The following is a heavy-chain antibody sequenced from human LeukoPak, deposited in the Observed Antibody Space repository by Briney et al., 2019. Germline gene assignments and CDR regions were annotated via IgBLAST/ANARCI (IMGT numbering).Heavy chain of an antibody. Sequence: ASVKVSCKASGYTFTSYGISWVRQAPGRGLEWMGWISAYNGNTNYAQKLQGRVTMTTDTSTSTAYMELRSLRSDDTAVYYCARSCYDFWSGRNWFDPWGQGTLVTVSS. CDR2: ISAYNGNT. V-gene: IGHV1-18*01. J-gene: IGHJ5*02. D-gene: IGHD3-3*01. CDR3: ARSCYDFWSGRNWFDP. CDR1: GYTFTSYG.